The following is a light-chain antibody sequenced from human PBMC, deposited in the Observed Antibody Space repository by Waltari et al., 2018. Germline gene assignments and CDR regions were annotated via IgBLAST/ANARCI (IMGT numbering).Light chain of an antibody. CDR3: QQYHSVPLT. Sequence: DIHMTQSQSPLSAPVEDRVTTTCQASQDIKKSLNWFHQKPGNAPKVLIFDASNSQTGAPARFSGGGSGTDFTFTISSLQPEDMGTYYCQQYHSVPLTFGGGTKVEIK. CDR1: QDIKKS. CDR2: DAS. J-gene: IGKJ4*01. V-gene: IGKV1-33*01.